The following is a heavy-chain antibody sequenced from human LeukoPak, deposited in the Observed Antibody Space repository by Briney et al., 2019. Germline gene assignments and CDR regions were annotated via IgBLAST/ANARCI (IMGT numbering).Heavy chain of an antibody. CDR2: INHSGST. J-gene: IGHJ3*02. CDR3: ARGLGSSSWPDAFDI. V-gene: IGHV4-34*01. D-gene: IGHD6-13*01. Sequence: SETLSLTCAVYGGSFSGYYWSWIRQPPGKGLEWIGEINHSGSTNYNPSLKSRVTISVDTSKNQFSLKLSSVTAADTAVYYCARGLGSSSWPDAFDIWGQGTMDTVSS. CDR1: GGSFSGYY.